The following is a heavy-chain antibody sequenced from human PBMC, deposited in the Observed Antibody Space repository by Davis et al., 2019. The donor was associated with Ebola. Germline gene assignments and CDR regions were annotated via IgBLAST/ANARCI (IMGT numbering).Heavy chain of an antibody. V-gene: IGHV3-30*02. CDR3: AKDDGPRRLADP. J-gene: IGHJ5*02. CDR1: GFTFSYSG. Sequence: PGGSLRLSCAASGFTFSYSGMHWVRQAPGKGLEWVAFIQSDGSNKYYAYSVKGRFTISRDNSKNTVYLKLNILRPEDTAVYNCAKDDGPRRLADPWGQGTLVTVSS. D-gene: IGHD5-24*01. CDR2: IQSDGSNK.